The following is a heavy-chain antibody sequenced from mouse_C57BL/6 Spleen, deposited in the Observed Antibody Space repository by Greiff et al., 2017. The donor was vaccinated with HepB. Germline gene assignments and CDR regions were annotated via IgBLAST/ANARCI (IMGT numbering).Heavy chain of an antibody. Sequence: EVHLVESGGGLVKPGGSLKLSCAASGFTFSSYAMSWVRQTPEKRLEWVATISDGGSYTYYPDNVKGRFTISRDNAKNKLYLQMSHLKSEDTAMYYCARDDGYYEGYFDVWGTGTTVTVSS. CDR2: ISDGGSYT. CDR1: GFTFSSYA. V-gene: IGHV5-4*01. J-gene: IGHJ1*03. D-gene: IGHD2-3*01. CDR3: ARDDGYYEGYFDV.